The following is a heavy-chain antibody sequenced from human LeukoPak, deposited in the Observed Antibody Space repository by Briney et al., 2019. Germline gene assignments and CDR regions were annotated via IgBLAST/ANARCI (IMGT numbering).Heavy chain of an antibody. D-gene: IGHD6-19*01. CDR2: INHSGST. CDR3: ARESSGWYLAIDY. V-gene: IGHV4-34*01. Sequence: SETLSLTCAVYGGSFSGYYWSWIRQPPGKGLEWIGEINHSGSTNYNPSLKSRVTISVDTSKNQFSLKLSSVTAADTAVYYCARESSGWYLAIDYWGQGTLVTVSS. CDR1: GGSFSGYY. J-gene: IGHJ4*02.